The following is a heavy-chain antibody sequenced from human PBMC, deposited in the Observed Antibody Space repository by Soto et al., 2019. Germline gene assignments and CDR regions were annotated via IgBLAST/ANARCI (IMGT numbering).Heavy chain of an antibody. V-gene: IGHV1-18*04. CDR3: ARASSSIAARQTDY. D-gene: IGHD6-6*01. Sequence: GASVKVSCKASGYTFTSYGISWVRQAPGQGLEWMGWISAYNGNTNYAQNLQGRVTMTTDTSTSTAYMELRSLRSDDTAVYYCARASSSIAARQTDYWGQGTLVTVPS. J-gene: IGHJ4*02. CDR2: ISAYNGNT. CDR1: GYTFTSYG.